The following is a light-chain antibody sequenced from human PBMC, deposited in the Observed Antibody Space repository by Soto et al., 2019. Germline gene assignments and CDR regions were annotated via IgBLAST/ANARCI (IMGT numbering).Light chain of an antibody. J-gene: IGLJ2*01. CDR3: QSYDSSLSV. Sequence: QAVVTQPPSVSGAPGQRVTISCTGSSSNIGAGYDVDWYQQLPGTAPKLLIYGNSNRPSGVPDRFSGSKSGTSASLAITGLQAEDEADYYCQSYDSSLSVFGGGTKLTVL. CDR1: SSNIGAGYD. CDR2: GNS. V-gene: IGLV1-40*01.